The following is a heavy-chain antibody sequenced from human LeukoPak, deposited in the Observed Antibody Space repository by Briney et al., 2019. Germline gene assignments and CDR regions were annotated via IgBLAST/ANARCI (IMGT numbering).Heavy chain of an antibody. CDR1: GGPFSAY. CDR2: INQSGST. V-gene: IGHV4-34*01. Sequence: SETLSLTCAVYGGPFSAYWSWIRQPPGKGLEWIGEINQSGSTNYNPSLKSRVIISGDTSKNEVSLKLTSVTAADTAVYYCARSYYYGSGIDYWGQGTLVTVSS. D-gene: IGHD3-10*01. CDR3: ARSYYYGSGIDY. J-gene: IGHJ4*02.